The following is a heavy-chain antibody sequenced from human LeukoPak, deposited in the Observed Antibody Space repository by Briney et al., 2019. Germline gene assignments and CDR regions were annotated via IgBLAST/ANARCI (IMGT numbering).Heavy chain of an antibody. CDR1: GYTFNNYG. V-gene: IGHV1-69*13. Sequence: GASVKVSCKASGYTFNNYGISWVRQAPGQGLEWMGGIIPLLGTPNYAQKFQGRVTITADDSTSTAYMELTSLRSEDTAVYYCAEDSSMVTTRAPYYYYYLDVWGQGTTVTVSS. CDR2: IIPLLGTP. J-gene: IGHJ6*02. CDR3: AEDSSMVTTRAPYYYYYLDV. D-gene: IGHD4-17*01.